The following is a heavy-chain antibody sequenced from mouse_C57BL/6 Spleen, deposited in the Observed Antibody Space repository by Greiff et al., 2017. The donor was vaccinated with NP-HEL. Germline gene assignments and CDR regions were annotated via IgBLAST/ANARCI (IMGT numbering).Heavy chain of an antibody. CDR2: IYPGDGDT. D-gene: IGHD1-1*01. V-gene: IGHV1-80*01. CDR1: GYAFSSYW. CDR3: AREITTVVNFDY. J-gene: IGHJ2*01. Sequence: VQLQQSGAELVKPGASVKISCKASGYAFSSYWMNWVKQRPGKGLEWIGQIYPGDGDTNYNGKFKSKATLTADKSSSTAYMQLSSLTSEDSAVYFCAREITTVVNFDYWGQGTTLTVSS.